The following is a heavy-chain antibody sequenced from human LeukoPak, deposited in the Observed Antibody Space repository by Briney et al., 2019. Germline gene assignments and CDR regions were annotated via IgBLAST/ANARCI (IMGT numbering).Heavy chain of an antibody. CDR3: ARRNYYGSGSYDY. J-gene: IGHJ4*02. V-gene: IGHV4-59*01. CDR2: IYYSGST. Sequence: PSETLSLTCTVSGGSISSYYWSWVRQPPGKGLEWIGYIYYSGSTNYNPSLKSRVTISVDTSKNQFSLKLSSVTAADTAVYHCARRNYYGSGSYDYWGQGTLVTVSS. D-gene: IGHD3-10*01. CDR1: GGSISSYY.